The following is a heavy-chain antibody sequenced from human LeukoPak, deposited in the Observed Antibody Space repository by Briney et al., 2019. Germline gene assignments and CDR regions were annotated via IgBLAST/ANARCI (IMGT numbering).Heavy chain of an antibody. CDR2: IRGAGGTT. CDR1: GFTFSSYA. Sequence: GGSLRLSFAASGFTFSSYAMMWLRQAPGKGLEWVSAIRGAGGTTLYADSVKGRFTISRDNSKNTLYLQMSSLGADDTAVYYCARDPNGDYIGAFEIWGQGTMVTVSS. D-gene: IGHD4-17*01. J-gene: IGHJ3*02. V-gene: IGHV3-23*01. CDR3: ARDPNGDYIGAFEI.